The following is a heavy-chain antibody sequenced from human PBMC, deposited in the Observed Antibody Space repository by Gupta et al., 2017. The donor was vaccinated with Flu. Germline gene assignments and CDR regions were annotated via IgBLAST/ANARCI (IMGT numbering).Heavy chain of an antibody. J-gene: IGHJ6*02. CDR1: GFSLSHARIG. CDR3: VRTSIIVVGPYYYYGMDV. V-gene: IGHV2-26*01. Sequence: QVILKESGPVLVKPTETLPLTCPVSGFSLSHARIGVSWIRQSPGKALEWLAHIFSNDEKSYSTFLKSRLTISEDTSKSQVVLTMTNMHPVDTATYYCVRTSIIVVGPYYYYGMDVWGPGTTVTVSS. CDR2: IFSNDEK. D-gene: IGHD3-22*01.